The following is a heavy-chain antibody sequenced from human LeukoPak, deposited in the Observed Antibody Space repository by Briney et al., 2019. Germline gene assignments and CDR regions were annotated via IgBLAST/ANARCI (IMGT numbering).Heavy chain of an antibody. D-gene: IGHD3-22*01. J-gene: IGHJ4*02. V-gene: IGHV3-11*04. CDR2: ISSSGSTI. Sequence: PGGSLRLSSAASGFTFSDYYMSWIRQAPGKGLEWVSYISSSGSTIYYADSVKGRFTISMDNAKNSLYLKMNSLRAEDTAVYYCARDLDYYDSSGYSPLDYWGQGNLVTVSS. CDR1: GFTFSDYY. CDR3: ARDLDYYDSSGYSPLDY.